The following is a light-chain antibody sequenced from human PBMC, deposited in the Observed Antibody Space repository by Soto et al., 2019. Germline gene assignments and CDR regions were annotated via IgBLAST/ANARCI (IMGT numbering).Light chain of an antibody. CDR3: QTWATGIRL. CDR2: LNSDGSH. Sequence: QPVLTQSPSASASLGASVKLTCTLSSGHRSYAIAWHQQQPEKGPRYLMKLNSDGSHSKGDGIPDRFSGSSSGAERYLTISSLQSEDEADYYCQTWATGIRLFGGGTKVTVL. V-gene: IGLV4-69*01. J-gene: IGLJ2*01. CDR1: SGHRSYA.